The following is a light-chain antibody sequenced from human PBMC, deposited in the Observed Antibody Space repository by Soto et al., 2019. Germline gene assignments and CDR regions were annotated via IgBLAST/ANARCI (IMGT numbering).Light chain of an antibody. Sequence: EIVLTQSPGSLSLSPGERATRSCRASQSVSSSYLAWYQQRPGQTPRLLIYGASSRATGIPDRFSGSGSGTDFTLTISRLDPEDFAVYFCQQYGSSPRTFGQGTKVDIK. J-gene: IGKJ1*01. V-gene: IGKV3-20*01. CDR1: QSVSSSY. CDR2: GAS. CDR3: QQYGSSPRT.